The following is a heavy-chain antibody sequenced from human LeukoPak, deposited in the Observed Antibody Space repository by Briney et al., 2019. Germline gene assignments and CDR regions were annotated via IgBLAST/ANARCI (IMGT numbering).Heavy chain of an antibody. J-gene: IGHJ4*02. V-gene: IGHV1-69*04. CDR2: IIPNLGTT. D-gene: IGHD3-22*01. CDR3: ATTNDGGGYQWGDFFHF. CDR1: GGTSNSHA. Sequence: ASVKVSCKASGGTSNSHAISWVRQAPGQGLEWMGRIIPNLGTTNRAQNFQDRVTLTADKSTNTAYMELTSLTSDDTAVYYCATTNDGGGYQWGDFFHFWGQGTLVTVSS.